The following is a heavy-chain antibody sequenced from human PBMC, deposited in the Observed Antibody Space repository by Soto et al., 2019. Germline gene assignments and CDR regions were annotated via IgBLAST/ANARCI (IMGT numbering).Heavy chain of an antibody. D-gene: IGHD3-10*01. CDR2: ISGSGGST. CDR3: AKDLTHLWSLSSFDY. V-gene: IGHV3-23*01. Sequence: EVQLLESGGGLVQPGGSLRLSCAASGFTFSSYAMSWVRQAPGKGLEWVSAISGSGGSTYYADSVKGRFTISRDNSKKTLYLQMNSLRAEDTAVYYCAKDLTHLWSLSSFDYWGQGTLVTVSS. J-gene: IGHJ4*02. CDR1: GFTFSSYA.